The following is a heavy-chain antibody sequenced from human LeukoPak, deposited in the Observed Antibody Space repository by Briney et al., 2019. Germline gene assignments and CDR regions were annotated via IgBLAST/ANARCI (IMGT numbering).Heavy chain of an antibody. CDR1: GGSISSYY. V-gene: IGHV4-4*07. Sequence: SETLSLTCTVSGGSISSYYWCWIRQPAGKGLEWIGRIYTSGSTNYNPSLKSRVTISVDKSKNQFSLKLSSVTAADTAVYYCAREELGYCSSTSCPHFDYWGQGTLVTVSS. D-gene: IGHD2-2*01. CDR3: AREELGYCSSTSCPHFDY. CDR2: IYTSGST. J-gene: IGHJ4*02.